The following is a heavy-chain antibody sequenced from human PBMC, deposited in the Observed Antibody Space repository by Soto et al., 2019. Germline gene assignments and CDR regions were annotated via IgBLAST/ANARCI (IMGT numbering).Heavy chain of an antibody. Sequence: SETLSLTCAVSSGSISSSNWWSWVRQPPGKGLEWIGEIYHSGSTNYNPSLKSRVTISVDKSKNQFSLKLSSVTAADTAVYYCAGSLQWKQSYYYYYYMDVWGKGTTVTVSS. CDR1: SGSISSSNW. J-gene: IGHJ6*03. CDR3: AGSLQWKQSYYYYYYMDV. V-gene: IGHV4-4*02. D-gene: IGHD1-26*01. CDR2: IYHSGST.